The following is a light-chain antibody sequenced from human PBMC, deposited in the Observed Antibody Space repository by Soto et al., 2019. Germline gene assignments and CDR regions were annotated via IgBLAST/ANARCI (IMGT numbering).Light chain of an antibody. V-gene: IGKV3-15*01. CDR3: QHYDGWPPWT. CDR1: QGVTTN. Sequence: EIRMTQSPGTLSVSPGERATLSCRAAQGVTTNFAWYQQKSGQSPRLLIYDVSNRATGVPARFSGSGSETDFTLTISGLRSEDSAVYFCQHYDGWPPWTFAQGTKVDIK. CDR2: DVS. J-gene: IGKJ1*01.